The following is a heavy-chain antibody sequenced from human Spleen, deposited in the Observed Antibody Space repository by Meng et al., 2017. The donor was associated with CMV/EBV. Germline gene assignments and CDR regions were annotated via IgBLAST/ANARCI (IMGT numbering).Heavy chain of an antibody. V-gene: IGHV3-30*02. J-gene: IGHJ1*01. CDR2: IRDDEGDK. CDR3: AKDGYCSRTTCYMSV. Sequence: GFFFRGYAMHLVHQAPGKGLEWVALIRDDEGDKYYGDSVKGRFTISRDNSKNTLYLQMNSLRAEDRGVYYCAKDGYCSRTTCYMSVWGQGTLVTVSS. D-gene: IGHD2-2*02. CDR1: GFFFRGYA.